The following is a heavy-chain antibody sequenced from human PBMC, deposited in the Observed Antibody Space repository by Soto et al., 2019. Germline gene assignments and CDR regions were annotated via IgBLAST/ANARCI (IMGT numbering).Heavy chain of an antibody. CDR3: ARDGCSGGSCLFDY. Sequence: QVQLVESGGGVVQPGRSLRLSCAASGFTFSSYAMHWVRQAPGKGLEWVAVISYDGSNKYYADSVKGRFTISRDKSKNTLYLQMNSLRAEDTAVYYCARDGCSGGSCLFDYWGQGTLVTVSS. CDR2: ISYDGSNK. V-gene: IGHV3-30-3*01. J-gene: IGHJ4*02. CDR1: GFTFSSYA. D-gene: IGHD2-15*01.